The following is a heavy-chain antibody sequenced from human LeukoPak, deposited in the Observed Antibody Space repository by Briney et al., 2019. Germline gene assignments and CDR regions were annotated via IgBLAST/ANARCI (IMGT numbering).Heavy chain of an antibody. CDR3: ARVGAAGTSYFYYYMDV. V-gene: IGHV3-30*02. CDR2: IRYDGINK. J-gene: IGHJ6*03. D-gene: IGHD6-13*01. Sequence: RGSLRLSCAASGFTFSSYGMHWVCQAPGNALEGVAFIRYDGINKYYADSVKGRFTIPRDNCKHTLYVQINRLIAEDTAVYYCARVGAAGTSYFYYYMDVWGKGTTVTVSS. CDR1: GFTFSSYG.